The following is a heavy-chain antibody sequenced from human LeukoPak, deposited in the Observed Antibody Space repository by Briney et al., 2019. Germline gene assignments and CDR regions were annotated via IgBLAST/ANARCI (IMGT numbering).Heavy chain of an antibody. CDR1: GFTFGDYA. CDR2: IRSKAYGGTT. V-gene: IGHV3-49*04. J-gene: IGHJ5*02. D-gene: IGHD2-2*01. Sequence: PGGSLRLSCTASGFTFGDYAMSWVRQAPGKGLEWVGFIRSKAYGGTTEYAASVKGRFTISRDDSKSIAYLQMNSLKTEDTAVYYCTRDSRGALVVVPAAMTAVRFDPWGQGTLVTVSS. CDR3: TRDSRGALVVVPAAMTAVRFDP.